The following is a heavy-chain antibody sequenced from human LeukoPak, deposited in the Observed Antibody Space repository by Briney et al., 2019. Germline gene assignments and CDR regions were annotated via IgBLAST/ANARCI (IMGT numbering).Heavy chain of an antibody. D-gene: IGHD5-24*01. CDR3: TTDKTEMRDY. Sequence: GGSLRLSCAASGFTFISYAMSWVRQAPGKGLEWVSSISGSGGRTSYADSVQGRFTISRDNSKNTLYLELNSLKTEDTAVYYCTTDKTEMRDYWGQGTLVTVSS. J-gene: IGHJ4*02. CDR1: GFTFISYA. V-gene: IGHV3-23*01. CDR2: ISGSGGRT.